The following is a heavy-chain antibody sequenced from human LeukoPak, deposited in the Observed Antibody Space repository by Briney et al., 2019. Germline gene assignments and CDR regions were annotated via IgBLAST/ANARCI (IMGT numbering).Heavy chain of an antibody. Sequence: GGSLRLSCAASGFTFSSYNMNWVRQAPGKGLEWVSSISSSSDYIYYADSVKGRFTISRDNGKSSLYLQMRSLRAEDTAVYYCASGPGLDYWGQGTLVTVSS. CDR3: ASGPGLDY. CDR2: ISSSSDYI. J-gene: IGHJ4*02. CDR1: GFTFSSYN. V-gene: IGHV3-21*01.